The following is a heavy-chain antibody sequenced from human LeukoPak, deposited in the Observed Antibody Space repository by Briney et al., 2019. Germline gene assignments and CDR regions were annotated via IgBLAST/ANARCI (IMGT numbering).Heavy chain of an antibody. CDR2: IYTGGTT. CDR1: GFTVSSNY. J-gene: IGHJ4*02. CDR3: ARETRRRLDY. V-gene: IGHV3-66*01. D-gene: IGHD6-25*01. Sequence: GGSLRLSCEVSGFTVSSNYMSWVRQAPGKGLEWVSVIYTGGTTYYADSVKGRFTISRDNSKNTLFLHMNSLRAEDTAVYYCARETRRRLDYWGQGTLVTVSS.